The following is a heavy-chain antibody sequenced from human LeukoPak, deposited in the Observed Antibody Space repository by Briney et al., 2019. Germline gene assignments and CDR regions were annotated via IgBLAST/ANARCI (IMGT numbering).Heavy chain of an antibody. CDR1: GFTFRSYA. CDR2: ISGSGGST. V-gene: IGHV3-23*01. CDR3: ATADYFDY. Sequence: GGSLRLSCAASGFTFRSYAMSWVRQAPGKGLEWVSDISGSGGSTYYADSVKGRFTNSRDNSKNTLYLQMNSLRAEDTAVYYCATADYFDYWGQGTLVTVSS. J-gene: IGHJ4*02.